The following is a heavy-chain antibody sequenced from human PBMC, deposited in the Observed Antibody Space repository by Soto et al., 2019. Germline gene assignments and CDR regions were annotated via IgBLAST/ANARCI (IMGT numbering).Heavy chain of an antibody. D-gene: IGHD1-7*01. J-gene: IGHJ6*02. CDR3: ARLGWNYVGYYYYYGMDV. V-gene: IGHV6-1*01. Sequence: SQTLSLTCVISGDSASSNGAAWNWIRQSPSRGLEWLGRTYYRSKWYNDYAVSVKSRITINPDTSKNQFSLQLNSVTPEDTAVYYCARLGWNYVGYYYYYGMDVWGQGTTVTVSS. CDR2: TYYRSKWYN. CDR1: GDSASSNGAA.